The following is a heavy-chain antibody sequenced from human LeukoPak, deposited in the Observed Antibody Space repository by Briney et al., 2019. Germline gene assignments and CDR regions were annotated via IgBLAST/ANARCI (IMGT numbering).Heavy chain of an antibody. CDR2: ISYDGSNK. J-gene: IGHJ5*02. Sequence: GGSLRLSCAASGFPFSNYAMHWVRQAPGKGLEWVAVISYDGSNKYYADSVKGRFTISRDNSKNTLYLQMNSLRAEDTAVYYCAKDGYSSGWPFDPWGQGTLVTVSS. V-gene: IGHV3-30*04. CDR1: GFPFSNYA. D-gene: IGHD6-19*01. CDR3: AKDGYSSGWPFDP.